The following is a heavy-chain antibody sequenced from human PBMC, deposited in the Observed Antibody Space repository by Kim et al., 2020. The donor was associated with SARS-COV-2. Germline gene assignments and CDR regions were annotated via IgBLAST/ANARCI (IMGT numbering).Heavy chain of an antibody. CDR3: ARIGVPDDYTKGVNLFDY. CDR1: GGSISSSNW. Sequence: SETLSLTCAVSGGSISSSNWWSWVRQPPGKGLEWIGEIYHSGSTNYNPSLKSRVTISVDKSKNQFSLKLSSVTAADTAVYYCARIGVPDDYTKGVNLFDYWGQGTLVTVSS. J-gene: IGHJ4*02. V-gene: IGHV4-4*02. D-gene: IGHD4-4*01. CDR2: IYHSGST.